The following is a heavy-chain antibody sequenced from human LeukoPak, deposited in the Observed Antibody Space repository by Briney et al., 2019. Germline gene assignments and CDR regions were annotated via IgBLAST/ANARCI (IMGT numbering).Heavy chain of an antibody. CDR1: GYTFTGYY. J-gene: IGHJ4*02. CDR3: ATQRGSYLWGTDFDY. Sequence: GASVKVSCKASGYTFTGYYMHWVRQAPGQGLEWMGWINPNSGDTKYAQKFQGRVTMTRDTSISTAYMELSRLRSDDTAVYYCATQRGSYLWGTDFDYWGREPWSPSPQ. V-gene: IGHV1-2*02. D-gene: IGHD3-16*01. CDR2: INPNSGDT.